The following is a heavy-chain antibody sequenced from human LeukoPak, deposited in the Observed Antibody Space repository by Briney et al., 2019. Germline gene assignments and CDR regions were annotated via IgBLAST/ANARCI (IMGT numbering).Heavy chain of an antibody. V-gene: IGHV3-7*03. CDR2: IKQDGSEE. J-gene: IGHJ4*02. CDR3: AKQLGYCSDGSCYFPY. D-gene: IGHD2-15*01. CDR1: GFTFSSSW. Sequence: GGSLRLSCTTSGFTFSSSWMSWVRQAPGKGLEWVANIKQDGSEEYYVDSVKGRFTISRDNAKNSVYLQMNSLRAEDTAVYYCAKQLGYCSDGSCYFPYWGQGTLVTVSS.